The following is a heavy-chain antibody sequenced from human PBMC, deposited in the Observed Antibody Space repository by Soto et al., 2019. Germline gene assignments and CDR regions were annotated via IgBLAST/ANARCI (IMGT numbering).Heavy chain of an antibody. CDR1: GYTFTSYY. CDR2: INPSGGST. Sequence: ASVKVSCKASGYTFTSYYMHWVRQAPGQGLEWMGIINPSGGSTSYAQKFQGRVTMTRDTSTSTVYMELSSLRSEDTAVYYCARSRVYCSSTSCYFAHSSYYMDVWGKGTTVTVSS. J-gene: IGHJ6*03. CDR3: ARSRVYCSSTSCYFAHSSYYMDV. V-gene: IGHV1-46*03. D-gene: IGHD2-2*01.